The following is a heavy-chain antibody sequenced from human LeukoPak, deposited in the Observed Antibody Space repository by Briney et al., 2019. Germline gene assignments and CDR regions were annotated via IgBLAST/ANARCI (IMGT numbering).Heavy chain of an antibody. Sequence: GGSLRLSCAASGFTFGDYGMSWVRQVPGKGLEWVSGINWIGGSTGYADSVKGRFTISRDNARNSLYLQMNSLRTEDMASYYCAKGGGATNYYYMDVWGKGTTVTVSS. CDR3: AKGGGATNYYYMDV. CDR2: INWIGGST. J-gene: IGHJ6*03. CDR1: GFTFGDYG. V-gene: IGHV3-20*04. D-gene: IGHD5-24*01.